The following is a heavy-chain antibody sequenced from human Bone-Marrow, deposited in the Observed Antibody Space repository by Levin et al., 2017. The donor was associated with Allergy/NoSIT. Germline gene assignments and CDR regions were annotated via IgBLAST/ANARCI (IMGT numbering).Heavy chain of an antibody. J-gene: IGHJ4*02. CDR2: ISFDGSSK. V-gene: IGHV3-30-3*01. D-gene: IGHD2-2*01. CDR1: GFTFSSYS. Sequence: GESLKISCAASGFTFSSYSMHWVRQAPGKGLEWVALISFDGSSKYYAESAKGRFTISRDNSRNTAYLELDSLRSEDTAVYYCVRELSNTNSHWGQGTLVTVSS. CDR3: VRELSNTNSH.